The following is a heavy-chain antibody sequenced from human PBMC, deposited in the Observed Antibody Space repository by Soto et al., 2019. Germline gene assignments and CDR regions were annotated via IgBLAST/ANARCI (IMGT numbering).Heavy chain of an antibody. CDR1: GGSISTGSYF. CDR3: ARHRWGSGSYSGLLDF. V-gene: IGHV4-39*01. Sequence: SETLSLTCSASGGSISTGSYFWGWIRQAPGKGLEWVGAVHYSGSANYRSSLQSRVTISVDTSQNQFSLRLRSVTAADTAVYYCARHRWGSGSYSGLLDFWGQGALVTVSS. D-gene: IGHD3-10*01. CDR2: VHYSGSA. J-gene: IGHJ4*02.